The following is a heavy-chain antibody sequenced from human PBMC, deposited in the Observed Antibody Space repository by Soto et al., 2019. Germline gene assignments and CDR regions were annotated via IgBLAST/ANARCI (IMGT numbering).Heavy chain of an antibody. D-gene: IGHD2-2*01. V-gene: IGHV1-58*01. CDR3: AATIVVVPAAKDYYYYGMDV. CDR2: IVVGSGNI. CDR1: GFTYATSA. J-gene: IGHJ6*02. Sequence: ASVKVSCKASGFTYATSAVQWVRQARGQRLEWIGWIVVGSGNINYAQNLQERVTITRDMSTSTAYMELSSLRSEDTAVYYCAATIVVVPAAKDYYYYGMDVWGQGTTVTVSS.